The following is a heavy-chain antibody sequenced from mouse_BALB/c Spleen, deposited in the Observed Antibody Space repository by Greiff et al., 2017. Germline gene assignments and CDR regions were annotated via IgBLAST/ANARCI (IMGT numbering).Heavy chain of an antibody. V-gene: IGHV8-8*01. CDR3: ARIAYYGNGFAY. J-gene: IGHJ3*01. D-gene: IGHD2-10*01. Sequence: QVTLKVSGPGILQPSQTLSLTCSFSGFSLSTSGMGVGWIRQPSGKGLEWLAHIWWDDDQRYNPALKSRLTISKDTSSNQVFLKIASVDTADTATYYCARIAYYGNGFAYWGQGTLVTVSA. CDR2: IWWDDDQ. CDR1: GFSLSTSGMG.